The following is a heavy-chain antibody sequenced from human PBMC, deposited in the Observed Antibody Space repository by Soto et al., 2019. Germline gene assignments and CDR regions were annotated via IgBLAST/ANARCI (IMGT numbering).Heavy chain of an antibody. CDR2: IIPILGIA. V-gene: IGHV1-69*08. CDR3: ARDYYGSGYMDV. CDR1: GGTFSSYT. D-gene: IGHD3-10*01. J-gene: IGHJ6*02. Sequence: QVQLVQSGAEVKKPGSSVKVSCKASGGTFSSYTISWVRQAPGQGLEWMGRIIPILGIANYAQKFQGRVXIXAXXSTSTAYMELSSLRSEDTAVYYCARDYYGSGYMDVWGQGTTVTVSS.